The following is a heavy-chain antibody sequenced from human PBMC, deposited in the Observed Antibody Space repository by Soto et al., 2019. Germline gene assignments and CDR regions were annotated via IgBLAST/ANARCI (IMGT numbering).Heavy chain of an antibody. CDR3: ARFSAESAWRRWNYYYGMDV. D-gene: IGHD2-15*01. J-gene: IGHJ6*02. V-gene: IGHV4-30-4*01. Sequence: PSETLSLTCTVSGGSISSGDYYWSWIRQPPGKGLEWIGYIYYSGSTYYNQSLKSRVTISVDTSKNQFSLKLSSVTAADTAVYYCARFSAESAWRRWNYYYGMDVWGQGTTVTVSS. CDR1: GGSISSGDYY. CDR2: IYYSGST.